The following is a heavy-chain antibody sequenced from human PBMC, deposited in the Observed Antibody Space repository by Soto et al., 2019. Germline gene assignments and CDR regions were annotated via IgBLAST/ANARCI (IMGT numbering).Heavy chain of an antibody. D-gene: IGHD3-10*01. V-gene: IGHV1-8*01. Sequence: EASVKVSCKASGYTFTSYDINWVRQATGQGLEWMGWMNPNSGNTGYAQKFQGRVTMTRNTSISTAYMELSSLRSEDTAVYYCARGRTSLWFGELLSYYYYMDVWGKGTTVTVSS. CDR1: GYTFTSYD. CDR2: MNPNSGNT. CDR3: ARGRTSLWFGELLSYYYYMDV. J-gene: IGHJ6*03.